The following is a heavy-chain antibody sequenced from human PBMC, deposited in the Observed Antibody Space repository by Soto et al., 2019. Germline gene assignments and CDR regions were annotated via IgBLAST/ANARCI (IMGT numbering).Heavy chain of an antibody. Sequence: QITLKESGPTLVKPTQTLTLTCTFSGFSLTTRPMGVGWIRQPPGKALEWLVFIYWDDDNRYSPSLKSRITVTKDTSKKQVVLTMTDMDPVDTATYYCEHRLGGYTWNDGYFDFWGQGVPVTVSS. CDR3: EHRLGGYTWNDGYFDF. CDR1: GFSLTTRPMG. J-gene: IGHJ4*02. D-gene: IGHD5-12*01. V-gene: IGHV2-5*02. CDR2: IYWDDDN.